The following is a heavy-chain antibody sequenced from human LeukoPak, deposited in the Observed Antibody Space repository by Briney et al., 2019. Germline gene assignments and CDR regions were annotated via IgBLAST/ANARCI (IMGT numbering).Heavy chain of an antibody. CDR3: ARMVRGVHDAFDI. CDR2: INSSSSTI. Sequence: PGGSLRLSCAASGFTFSSYSMNWVRQAPGKGLEWVSYINSSSSTIYYADSVKGRFTISRDNAKNSLYLQMNSLRAEDTAVYYCARMVRGVHDAFDIWGQGTMVTVSS. V-gene: IGHV3-48*01. D-gene: IGHD3-10*01. CDR1: GFTFSSYS. J-gene: IGHJ3*02.